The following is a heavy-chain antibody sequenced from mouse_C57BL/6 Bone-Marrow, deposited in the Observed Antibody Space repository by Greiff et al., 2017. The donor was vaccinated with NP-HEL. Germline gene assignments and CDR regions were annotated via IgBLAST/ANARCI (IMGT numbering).Heavy chain of an antibody. J-gene: IGHJ4*01. D-gene: IGHD2-5*01. V-gene: IGHV14-2*01. CDR3: ARSPYYSNFYAMDY. Sequence: VQLQQPGAELVKPGASVKLSCTASGFNINDYYMHWVKQRTEQGLEWIGRIDPADGDTKYAPKFQGKATITADTSSNTAYLQLSSLTSEDTAVYYCARSPYYSNFYAMDYGGQGTAVTVSS. CDR1: GFNINDYY. CDR2: IDPADGDT.